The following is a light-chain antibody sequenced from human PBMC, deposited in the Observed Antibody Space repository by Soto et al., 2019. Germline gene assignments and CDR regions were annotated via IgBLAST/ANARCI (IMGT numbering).Light chain of an antibody. CDR1: QDISSY. J-gene: IGKJ4*01. Sequence: SPSSLSASPGDRVTITCRASQDISSYLAWYQQKPGKAPNLLIYVASTLQSGVPSRFSGSGSGTDFTLTISRLQSEDFATYYCQQYYEFPLTFGGGTKVDIK. CDR2: VAS. V-gene: IGKV1-8*01. CDR3: QQYYEFPLT.